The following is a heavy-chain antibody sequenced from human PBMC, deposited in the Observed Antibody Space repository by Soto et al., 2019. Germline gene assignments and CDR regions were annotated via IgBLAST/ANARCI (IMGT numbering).Heavy chain of an antibody. CDR1: GYTFTVYY. V-gene: IGHV1-2*02. CDR3: ARQGSGSNWLDP. D-gene: IGHD3-10*01. CDR2: INPNSGGT. J-gene: IGHJ5*02. Sequence: ASVKVSCKASGYTFTVYYMHWVRQAPGQGLEWMGWINPNSGGTNYAQKFQGRVTMTRDTSIRTAYMELSRLRSDDTAVYYGARQGSGSNWLDPWGQGTLVTVSS.